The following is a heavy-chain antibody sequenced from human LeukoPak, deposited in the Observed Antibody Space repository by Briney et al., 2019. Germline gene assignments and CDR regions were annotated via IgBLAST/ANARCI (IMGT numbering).Heavy chain of an antibody. D-gene: IGHD4-23*01. CDR1: GGSISSYY. CDR2: IYYSGST. Sequence: SETQSLTCTVSGGSISSYYWSWIRQPPEKGLEWIGHIYYSGSTNYNPSLKSRVTISVDTSKNQFSLKLSSVTAADTAVYYCARGLYGGNNYYYYYMDVWGKGTTVTVSS. J-gene: IGHJ6*03. CDR3: ARGLYGGNNYYYYYMDV. V-gene: IGHV4-59*01.